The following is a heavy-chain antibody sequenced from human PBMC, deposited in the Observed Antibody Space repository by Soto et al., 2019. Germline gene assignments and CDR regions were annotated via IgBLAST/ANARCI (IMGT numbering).Heavy chain of an antibody. CDR2: IYPGDSDT. CDR1: GYSFTSYW. V-gene: IGHV5-51*01. Sequence: PGESLNISCKGSGYSFTSYWIGWVRQMPGKGLEWMGIIYPGDSDTRYSPSFQGQVTISADKSISTAYLQWSSLKASDTAMYYCARRGSPPGYGMDVWGQGTTVTVSS. CDR3: ARRGSPPGYGMDV. D-gene: IGHD6-13*01. J-gene: IGHJ6*02.